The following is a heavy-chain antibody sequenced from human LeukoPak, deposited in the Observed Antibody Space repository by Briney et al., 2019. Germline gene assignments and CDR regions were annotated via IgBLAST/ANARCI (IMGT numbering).Heavy chain of an antibody. CDR2: INHSGST. D-gene: IGHD6-19*01. CDR3: ARGLSVAGTYFDY. Sequence: SETLSLTCAVYGGSFSGYYWSWIRQPPGKGLEWIGEINHSGSTNYNPSLKSRVTISVDTSKNQFSLKLSSVTAADTAVYYCARGLSVAGTYFDYWGQGTLVTVSS. J-gene: IGHJ4*02. V-gene: IGHV4-34*01. CDR1: GGSFSGYY.